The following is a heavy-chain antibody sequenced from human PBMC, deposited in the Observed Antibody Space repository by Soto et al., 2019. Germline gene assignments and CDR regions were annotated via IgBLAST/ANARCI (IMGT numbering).Heavy chain of an antibody. D-gene: IGHD2-15*01. CDR1: GGSFSGYY. J-gene: IGHJ5*02. CDR2: INHSGST. V-gene: IGHV4-34*01. Sequence: PSETLSLTCAVYGGSFSGYYWSWIRQPPGKGLEWIGEINHSGSTNYNPSLKSRVTISVDTSKNQFSPKLSSVTAADTAVYYCARGYCSGGSCYSEYGWFDPWGRGTLVTVSS. CDR3: ARGYCSGGSCYSEYGWFDP.